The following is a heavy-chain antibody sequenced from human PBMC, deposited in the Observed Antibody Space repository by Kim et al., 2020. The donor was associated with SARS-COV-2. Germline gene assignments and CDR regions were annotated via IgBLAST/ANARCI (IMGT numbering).Heavy chain of an antibody. J-gene: IGHJ6*02. V-gene: IGHV1-69*13. CDR3: ARVPTTHIAAAGTGYYYYGMDV. Sequence: SVKVSCKASGGTFSSYAISWVRQAPGQGLEWMGGIIPIFGTANYAQKFQGRVTITADESTSTAYMELSSLRSEDTAVYYCARVPTTHIAAAGTGYYYYGMDVWGQGTTVTVSS. CDR2: IIPIFGTA. D-gene: IGHD6-13*01. CDR1: GGTFSSYA.